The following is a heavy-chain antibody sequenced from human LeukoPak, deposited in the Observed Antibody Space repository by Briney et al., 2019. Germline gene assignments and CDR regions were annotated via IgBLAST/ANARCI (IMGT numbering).Heavy chain of an antibody. CDR2: ISSGGKYI. Sequence: GGSLRLSCAASGFTFSSYSMNWVRQAPGKGLEWVSSISSGGKYIYDADSVKGRFTVSRDNAKNSLYLQMNSLRAEDTAVHYCARDYFYCGGDCFVDDWGQGTLVTVSS. D-gene: IGHD2-21*02. CDR1: GFTFSSYS. CDR3: ARDYFYCGGDCFVDD. V-gene: IGHV3-21*01. J-gene: IGHJ4*02.